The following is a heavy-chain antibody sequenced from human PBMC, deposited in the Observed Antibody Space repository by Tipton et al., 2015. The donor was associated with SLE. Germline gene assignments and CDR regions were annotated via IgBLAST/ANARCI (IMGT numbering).Heavy chain of an antibody. CDR1: GGSISSHY. CDR2: FYYSGNA. V-gene: IGHV4-59*11. CDR3: ARDRGGWYQYYFDY. Sequence: TLSLTCTVSGGSISSHYWTWIRQPPGKGLEWIGYFYYSGNAKYNPSLKRRVTISGDTSKNQFSLKLSSVTAADTAIYYCARDRGGWYQYYFDYWGQGILVTVSS. D-gene: IGHD6-19*01. J-gene: IGHJ4*02.